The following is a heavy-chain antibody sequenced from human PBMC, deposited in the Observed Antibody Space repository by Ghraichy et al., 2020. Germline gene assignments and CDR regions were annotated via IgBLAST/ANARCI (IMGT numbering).Heavy chain of an antibody. CDR1: GFTFSTYW. V-gene: IGHV3-7*01. CDR2: IKPDGCQK. Sequence: LSLTCAASGFTFSTYWMTWVRQAPGKGLEWVANIKPDGCQKSYVASVKGRFTISRDNAKNSLYLQMNSLRVEDTAVYYCARTSYADEGMDVWGQGTTVTVSS. D-gene: IGHD3-16*01. CDR3: ARTSYADEGMDV. J-gene: IGHJ6*02.